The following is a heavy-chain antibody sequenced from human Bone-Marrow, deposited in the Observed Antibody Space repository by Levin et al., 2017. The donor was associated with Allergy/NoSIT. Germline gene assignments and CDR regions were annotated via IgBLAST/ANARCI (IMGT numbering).Heavy chain of an antibody. CDR2: ISAYNGNT. CDR3: ARAPSGLGYCSGGSCYSRGRAFDY. V-gene: IGHV1-18*01. CDR1: GYTFTSYG. Sequence: GASVKVSCKASGYTFTSYGISWVRQAPGQGLEWMGWISAYNGNTNYAQKLQGRVTMTTDTSTSTAYMELRSLRSDDTAVYYCARAPSGLGYCSGGSCYSRGRAFDYWGQGTLVTVSS. D-gene: IGHD2-15*01. J-gene: IGHJ4*02.